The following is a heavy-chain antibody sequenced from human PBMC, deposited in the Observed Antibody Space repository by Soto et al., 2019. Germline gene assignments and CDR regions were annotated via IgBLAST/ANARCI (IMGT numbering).Heavy chain of an antibody. CDR2: MHYSGNT. D-gene: IGHD3-16*01. CDR1: GGSIISDHYY. CDR3: SRHGANTLYY. J-gene: IGHJ4*02. Sequence: QPQLQESGPGLVKPSETLSLTCTVSGGSIISDHYYWAWIRQPPGKGLEWIGNMHYSGNTYQTPSHKSRVTGVVDTSKDQFPHHLSSVIAAATAVYYCSRHGANTLYYCGQGALVTVSS. V-gene: IGHV4-39*01.